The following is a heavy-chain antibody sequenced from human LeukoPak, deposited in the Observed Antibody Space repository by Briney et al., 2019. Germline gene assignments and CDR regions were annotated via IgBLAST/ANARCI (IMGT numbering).Heavy chain of an antibody. CDR1: GGSISSSSYY. V-gene: IGHV4-39*01. CDR3: ARTYGPHYYYYDMDV. CDR2: IYYSGST. D-gene: IGHD3-16*01. Sequence: SETLSLTCTVSGGSISSSSYYWGWIRQPPGKGLEWIGSIYYSGSTYYNPSLKSRVTISVDTSKNQFSLKLSSVTAADTAVYYCARTYGPHYYYYDMDVWGQGTTVIVSS. J-gene: IGHJ6*02.